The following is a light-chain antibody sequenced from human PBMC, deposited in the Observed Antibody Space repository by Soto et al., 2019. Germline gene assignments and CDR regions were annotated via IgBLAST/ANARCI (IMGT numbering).Light chain of an antibody. Sequence: EILLTQSPATLSVSPGESVTLSCRASESVDINLAWYQQKPGKAPRLLIYGASTRASDMPGTFSGRGSGTEFTLTISSLQSEDFAVYYCQQYNDCPRTFGQGTKVDI. CDR3: QQYNDCPRT. V-gene: IGKV3-15*01. J-gene: IGKJ1*01. CDR2: GAS. CDR1: ESVDIN.